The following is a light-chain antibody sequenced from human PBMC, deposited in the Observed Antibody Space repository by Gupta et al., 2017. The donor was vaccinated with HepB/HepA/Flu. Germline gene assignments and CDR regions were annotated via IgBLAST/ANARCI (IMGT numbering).Light chain of an antibody. Sequence: EILLTPSPCTLSLSPGERATLSCRSSQSINSNYLAWCQQKPGQAPRLLIYGTSSRATGIPDRFSGGGSGTDFTLTISRLEPEDFAVYYCQQYGRLPNTFGQGTRLEIK. V-gene: IGKV3-20*01. CDR3: QQYGRLPNT. CDR1: QSINSNY. J-gene: IGKJ5*01. CDR2: GTS.